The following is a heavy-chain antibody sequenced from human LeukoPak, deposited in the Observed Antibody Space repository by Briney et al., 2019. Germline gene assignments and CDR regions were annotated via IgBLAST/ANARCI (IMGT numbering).Heavy chain of an antibody. V-gene: IGHV4-59*01. Sequence: SETLSLTCTVSGGSISSYYWSWIRQPPGKGLEWIGYIYYSGSTNYKSSLKSRVTISVDTSKNQFSLKLSSVTAADTAVYYCARPYCSSTSCYNWFDPWGQGTLVTVSS. J-gene: IGHJ5*02. D-gene: IGHD2-2*01. CDR1: GGSISSYY. CDR2: IYYSGST. CDR3: ARPYCSSTSCYNWFDP.